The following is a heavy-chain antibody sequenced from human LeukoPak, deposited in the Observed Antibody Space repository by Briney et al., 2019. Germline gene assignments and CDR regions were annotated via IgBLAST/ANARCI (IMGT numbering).Heavy chain of an antibody. CDR1: GGTFSSYA. J-gene: IGHJ4*02. Sequence: VASVKVSCKASGGTFSSYAISWVRQAPGQGLEWMGGIIPIFGTANYAQKFQGRVTITADESTSTAYMELSSLRSEDTAVYYCARGGDYGDYVFHYWGQGTLVTVSS. CDR3: ARGGDYGDYVFHY. V-gene: IGHV1-69*13. D-gene: IGHD4-17*01. CDR2: IIPIFGTA.